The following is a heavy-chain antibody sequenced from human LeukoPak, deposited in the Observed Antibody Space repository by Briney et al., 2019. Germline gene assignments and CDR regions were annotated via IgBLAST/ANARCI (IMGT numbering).Heavy chain of an antibody. Sequence: SETLSLTCAVYGGSFSGYYWSWIRQPPGKGLEWIGEINHSGSTNYNPSLKSRVTISVDTSKNQFSLKLSSVTAADTAVYYCARGRRMATTPADYWGQGTLVTVSS. D-gene: IGHD5-24*01. V-gene: IGHV4-34*01. J-gene: IGHJ4*02. CDR2: INHSGST. CDR1: GGSFSGYY. CDR3: ARGRRMATTPADY.